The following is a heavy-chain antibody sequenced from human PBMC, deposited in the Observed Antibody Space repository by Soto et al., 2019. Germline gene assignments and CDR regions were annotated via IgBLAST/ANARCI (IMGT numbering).Heavy chain of an antibody. Sequence: LRLSCAASGFTFSSYAMHWVRQAPGKGLEWVAVISYDGSNKYYAGSVKGRFTISRDNSKNTLYLQMNSLRAEDTAVYYCAKATAMVYYYYGMDVWGQGTTVTAP. CDR1: GFTFSSYA. CDR2: ISYDGSNK. CDR3: AKATAMVYYYYGMDV. J-gene: IGHJ6*02. V-gene: IGHV3-30-3*01. D-gene: IGHD5-18*01.